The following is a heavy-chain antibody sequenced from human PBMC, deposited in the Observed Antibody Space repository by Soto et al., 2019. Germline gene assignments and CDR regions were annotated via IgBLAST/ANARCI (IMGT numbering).Heavy chain of an antibody. CDR3: SRGWFGPDV. V-gene: IGHV3-74*01. CDR2: IDNAGTDS. CDR1: GFTLSGRS. D-gene: IGHD3-10*01. J-gene: IGHJ6*04. Sequence: EVQLVESGGGLVQPGGSLRLSCAASGFTLSGRSMNRVRQAPGKGLVWVSGIDNAGTDSTYADSVKGRFTSSRDNAKNMQYLPMNCLTGEVTAVYSCSRGWFGPDVCGKGTTVTVSS.